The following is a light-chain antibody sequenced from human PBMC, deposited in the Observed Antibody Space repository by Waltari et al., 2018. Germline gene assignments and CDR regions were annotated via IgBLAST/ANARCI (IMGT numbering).Light chain of an antibody. J-gene: IGKJ2*01. CDR3: QQYGGSLPYT. Sequence: EIVLTQSPGTLYLSPGERATLSCRASQSVDNTYLAWYQKKPGQAPRLLIFAASSRATGIPDRFSGGGSGTDFTLTISRLEPEDFAVYYCQQYGGSLPYTFGQGTKLEIK. CDR1: QSVDNTY. CDR2: AAS. V-gene: IGKV3-20*01.